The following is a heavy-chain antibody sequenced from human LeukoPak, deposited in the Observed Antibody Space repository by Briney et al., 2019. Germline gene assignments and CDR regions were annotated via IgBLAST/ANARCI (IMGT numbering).Heavy chain of an antibody. Sequence: ASVKVSCKASGYTFTSYDISWVRQAPGQGLEWMGWISAYNGNTNYAQKIQGRVTMTTDTSTSTAYLELRSLRSDDTAVYYCARIEGSNYSESGDKSYYCDYWGQGTLVTVSS. V-gene: IGHV1-18*01. J-gene: IGHJ4*02. CDR1: GYTFTSYD. CDR3: ARIEGSNYSESGDKSYYCDY. CDR2: ISAYNGNT. D-gene: IGHD3-22*01.